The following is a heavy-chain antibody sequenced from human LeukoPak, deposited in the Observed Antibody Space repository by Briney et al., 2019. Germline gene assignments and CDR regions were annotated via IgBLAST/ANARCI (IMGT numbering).Heavy chain of an antibody. V-gene: IGHV4-39*07. CDR3: ARVGTPECVDY. D-gene: IGHD1-26*01. CDR1: GGSISSGSYY. Sequence: SQTLSLTCTVSGGSISSGSYYWSWIRQPPGKGLEWIGEINHSGSTNYNPSLKSRVTISVDTSKNQFSLKLSSVTAADTAVYYCARVGTPECVDYWGQGTLVTVSS. J-gene: IGHJ4*02. CDR2: INHSGST.